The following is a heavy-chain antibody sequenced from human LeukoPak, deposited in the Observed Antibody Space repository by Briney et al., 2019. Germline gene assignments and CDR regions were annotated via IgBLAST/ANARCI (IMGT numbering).Heavy chain of an antibody. J-gene: IGHJ3*02. CDR2: ISSSGSTI. Sequence: SGGSLRLSCAASGFTFSSYEMNWVRQAPGKGLEWVSYISSSGSTIYYADSVKGRFTISRDNAKNSLYLQMNSLRAEDTAVYYCARDRILWFGELSEAHDAFDIWGQGTMVTVSS. D-gene: IGHD3-10*01. CDR3: ARDRILWFGELSEAHDAFDI. CDR1: GFTFSSYE. V-gene: IGHV3-48*03.